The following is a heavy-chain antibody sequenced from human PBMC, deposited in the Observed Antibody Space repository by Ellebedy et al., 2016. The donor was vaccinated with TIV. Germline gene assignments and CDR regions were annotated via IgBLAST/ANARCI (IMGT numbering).Heavy chain of an antibody. D-gene: IGHD3-10*01. V-gene: IGHV3-33*01. Sequence: GGSLRLXXAASGFTFSSYGMHWVRQAPGKGLGWVAVIWYDGSNKYYADSVKGRFTISRDNSKSTLYLQMNSLRAEDTAVYYCARDGGSMVRGVPFDYWGQGTLVTVSS. CDR3: ARDGGSMVRGVPFDY. J-gene: IGHJ4*02. CDR2: IWYDGSNK. CDR1: GFTFSSYG.